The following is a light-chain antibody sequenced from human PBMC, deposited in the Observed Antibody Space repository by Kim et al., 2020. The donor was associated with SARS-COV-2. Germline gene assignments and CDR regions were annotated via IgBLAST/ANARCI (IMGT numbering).Light chain of an antibody. J-gene: IGKJ4*01. CDR2: DVS. CDR1: QGISSA. Sequence: AIQLTQSPSSLSASVGDRVTITCRASQGISSALAWYQQKPGKGPKLLIYDVSTFESGVPSRFSGSGSGTDCTLTISSLQPEDFATYFCQQYSSYPLTFGGGTKVEIK. V-gene: IGKV1-13*02. CDR3: QQYSSYPLT.